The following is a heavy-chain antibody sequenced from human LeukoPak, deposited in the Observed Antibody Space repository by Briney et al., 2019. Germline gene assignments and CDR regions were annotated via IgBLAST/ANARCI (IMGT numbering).Heavy chain of an antibody. J-gene: IGHJ4*02. CDR3: ARLRYAPDV. D-gene: IGHD2-2*01. CDR1: GFTFSGYW. V-gene: IGHV3-7*04. CDR2: IKQDGSEK. Sequence: PGRSLRLPCAASGFTFSGYWMSWVRQDPGKGLEWVAHIKQDGSEKYYVDSVKGRFTISRDNAKNSLYLQLNSLRLEDTAVYYCARLRYAPDVWGQGTLVTVSS.